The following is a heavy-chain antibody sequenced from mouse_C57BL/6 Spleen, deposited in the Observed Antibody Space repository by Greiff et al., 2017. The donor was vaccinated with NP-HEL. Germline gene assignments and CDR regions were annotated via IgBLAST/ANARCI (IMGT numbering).Heavy chain of an antibody. D-gene: IGHD1-1*01. V-gene: IGHV1-76*01. CDR2: IYPGSGNT. Sequence: VQLQQSGAELVRPGASVKLSCKASGYTFTDYYINWVKQRPGQGLEWIARIYPGSGNTYYNEKFKGKATLTAEKSSSTAYMQLSSLTSEDSAVYFWARAYGSSPAWFAYGGQGTLVTVSA. CDR1: GYTFTDYY. CDR3: ARAYGSSPAWFAY. J-gene: IGHJ3*01.